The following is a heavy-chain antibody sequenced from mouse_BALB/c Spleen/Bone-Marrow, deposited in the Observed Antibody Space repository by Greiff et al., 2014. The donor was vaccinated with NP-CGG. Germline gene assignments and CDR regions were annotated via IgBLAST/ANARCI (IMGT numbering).Heavy chain of an antibody. CDR3: ARGGNYGY. V-gene: IGHV1S132*01. Sequence: VQLQQSXAELVKPGASVKLSCKASGYTFTNYWIQWVKQRPGQGLGWIGEIFPGIGTTYYNEKFKGKATLTIGTSSSTAYMQLSSLTSEDSAVYFCARGGNYGYWGQGTTLTVSS. J-gene: IGHJ2*01. CDR2: IFPGIGTT. D-gene: IGHD1-1*01. CDR1: GYTFTNYW.